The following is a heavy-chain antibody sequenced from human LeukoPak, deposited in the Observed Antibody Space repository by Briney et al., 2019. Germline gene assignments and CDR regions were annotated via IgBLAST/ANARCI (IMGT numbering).Heavy chain of an antibody. Sequence: QAGGSLRLSCAASGFTFSDYYMSWIRQAPGKGLVWVSCIYSDGSTTRYAGSVKGRFTISRDNAKNTLYLQMNSLRAEDTAVYYCARRGSDGSAYSMDVWGQGTTVTVSS. CDR3: ARRGSDGSAYSMDV. CDR2: IYSDGSTT. V-gene: IGHV3-74*01. D-gene: IGHD3-22*01. CDR1: GFTFSDYY. J-gene: IGHJ6*02.